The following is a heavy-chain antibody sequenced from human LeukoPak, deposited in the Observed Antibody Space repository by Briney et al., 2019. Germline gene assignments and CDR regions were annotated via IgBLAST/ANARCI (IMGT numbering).Heavy chain of an antibody. CDR3: ANLHYDILTGYIYYFDY. J-gene: IGHJ4*02. D-gene: IGHD3-9*01. V-gene: IGHV3-23*01. CDR2: ISGSGAST. CDR1: GFTFSTYG. Sequence: GGSLRLSCAASGFTFSTYGMSWVRQAPGKGLEWVSSISGSGASTYYADSVKGRFTISRDNSKNTLYLQMNSLRAEDTAVYYCANLHYDILTGYIYYFDYWGQGTLVTVSS.